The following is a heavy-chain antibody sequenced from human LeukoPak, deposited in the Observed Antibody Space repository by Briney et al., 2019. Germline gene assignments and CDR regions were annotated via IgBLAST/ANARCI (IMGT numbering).Heavy chain of an antibody. V-gene: IGHV4-59*01. CDR3: ARILCSGGSCYSRYFDY. CDR2: IYYSGST. CDR1: GGSISSYY. Sequence: SETLSLTCTVSGGSISSYYWSWIRQPPGKGLEWIGYIYYSGSTNYNPSLKSRVTISVDTSKNQFSLKLSSVTAANTAVYYCARILCSGGSCYSRYFDYWGQGTLVTVSS. J-gene: IGHJ4*02. D-gene: IGHD2-15*01.